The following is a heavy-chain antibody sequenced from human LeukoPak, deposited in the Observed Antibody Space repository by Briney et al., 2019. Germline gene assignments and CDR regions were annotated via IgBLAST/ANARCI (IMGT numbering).Heavy chain of an antibody. CDR3: AKDARRSSGWYFFGH. CDR2: ISDSGDRT. J-gene: IGHJ4*02. Sequence: PGGSLRLSCAASGFAFSSQDMGWVRQAPGKGLGWVSAISDSGDRTYYVDSVKGRFTISRDNSKNTLYLQMNSLRADDTAVYYCAKDARRSSGWYFFGHWGQGTLVTVSS. CDR1: GFAFSSQD. V-gene: IGHV3-23*01. D-gene: IGHD6-19*01.